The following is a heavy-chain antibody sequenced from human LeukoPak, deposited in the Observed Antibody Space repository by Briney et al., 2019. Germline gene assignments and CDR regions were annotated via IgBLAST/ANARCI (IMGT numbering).Heavy chain of an antibody. CDR3: ARHGAEGEYYYYYYTDV. D-gene: IGHD3-10*01. V-gene: IGHV4-39*01. CDR2: IYYSGST. Sequence: PSETLSLTCTVSGGSISSSYYWGWIRQPPGKGLEWIGSIYYSGSTYYNPSLKCRVTISVDTSKNQFSLKLRSVTAADTAVYYCARHGAEGEYYYYYYTDVWGKGTTVTVSS. CDR1: GGSISSSYY. J-gene: IGHJ6*03.